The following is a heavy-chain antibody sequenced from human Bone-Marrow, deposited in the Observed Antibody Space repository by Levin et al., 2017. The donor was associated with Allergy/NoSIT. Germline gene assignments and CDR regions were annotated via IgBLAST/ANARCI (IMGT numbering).Heavy chain of an antibody. V-gene: IGHV3-66*04. D-gene: IGHD3-10*01. CDR3: ARLDFNYGSYY. CDR1: RFTVSNNY. J-gene: IGHJ4*02. Sequence: GGSLRLSCAVSRFTVSNNYMSWVRQAPGKGLEWVSIIYSGGGTFYADSEKARFTISRDNSKNTVYLQMNSLRAEDTAVYYCARLDFNYGSYYWGQGTLVTVSS. CDR2: IYSGGGT.